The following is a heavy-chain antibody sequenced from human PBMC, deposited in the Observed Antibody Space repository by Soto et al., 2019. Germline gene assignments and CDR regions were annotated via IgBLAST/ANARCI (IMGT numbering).Heavy chain of an antibody. J-gene: IGHJ5*02. D-gene: IGHD3-3*01. CDR2: IYYSGST. CDR1: GGSISSYY. Sequence: SETLSLTCTVSGGSISSYYWSWIRQPPGKGLEWIGYIYYSGSTNYNPSLKSRVTISVDTSKNQFSLKLSSVTAADTAVYYCARTVRPGWSGYYWFDPWGQGTLVTVSS. V-gene: IGHV4-59*01. CDR3: ARTVRPGWSGYYWFDP.